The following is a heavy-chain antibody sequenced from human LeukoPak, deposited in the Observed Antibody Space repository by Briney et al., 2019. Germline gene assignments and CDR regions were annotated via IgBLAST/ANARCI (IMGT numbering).Heavy chain of an antibody. CDR3: ASNPLTYCGGDCSILTDY. J-gene: IGHJ4*02. V-gene: IGHV4-34*01. CDR1: GGSFSGHY. CDR2: ISHSGST. Sequence: KSSETLSLTCAVYGGSFSGHYWSWIRQPPGKGLEWIGEISHSGSTNYNPSLKSRVTISVDTSKNQFSLKLSSVTAADTAVYYCASNPLTYCGGDCSILTDYWGQGTLVTASS. D-gene: IGHD2-21*02.